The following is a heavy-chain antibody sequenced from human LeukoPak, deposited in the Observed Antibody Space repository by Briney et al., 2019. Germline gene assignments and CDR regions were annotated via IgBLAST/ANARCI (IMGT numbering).Heavy chain of an antibody. D-gene: IGHD3-16*01. CDR1: GGSFSGYY. J-gene: IGHJ4*02. CDR2: INHSGST. CDR3: ARQNCDYLPSIFDY. V-gene: IGHV4-34*01. Sequence: SETLSLTCAVYGGSFSGYYWSWIRQPPGKGLEWIGEINHSGSTYYNPSLKSRVTISVDTSKNQFSLKLSSVTAADTAVYYCARQNCDYLPSIFDYWGQGTLVTVSS.